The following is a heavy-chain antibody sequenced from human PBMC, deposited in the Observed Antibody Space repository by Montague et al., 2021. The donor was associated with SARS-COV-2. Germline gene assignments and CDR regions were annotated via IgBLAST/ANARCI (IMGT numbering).Heavy chain of an antibody. D-gene: IGHD6-13*01. J-gene: IGHJ5*02. CDR3: AIAGYSSNCDNWIDP. Sequence: SETLSLTCRVSGHFISVYYGGWSRQPGLKGLEWIRRIYSRGGTNYNPPXXRRVTTSVETSKKQFSPILNSVTAAATAFYYCAIAGYSSNCDNWIDPWGQGTLITISS. CDR2: IYSRGGT. CDR1: GHFISVYY. V-gene: IGHV4-4*07.